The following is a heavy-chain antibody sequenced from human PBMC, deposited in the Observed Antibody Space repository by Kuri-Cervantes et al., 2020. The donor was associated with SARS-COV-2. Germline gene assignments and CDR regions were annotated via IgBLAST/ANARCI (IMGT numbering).Heavy chain of an antibody. D-gene: IGHD3-3*01. J-gene: IGHJ6*03. V-gene: IGHV3-21*01. CDR2: ISSSSSYI. CDR1: GFTFSSYA. Sequence: GGSLRLSCAASGFTFSSYAMNWVRQAPGKGLEWVSSISSSSSYIYYADSVKGRFTISRDNAKNSLYLQMNSLRAEDTAVYYCARDSQEGFDFLRGLAIQYYYYYYMDVWGKGTTVTVSS. CDR3: ARDSQEGFDFLRGLAIQYYYYYYMDV.